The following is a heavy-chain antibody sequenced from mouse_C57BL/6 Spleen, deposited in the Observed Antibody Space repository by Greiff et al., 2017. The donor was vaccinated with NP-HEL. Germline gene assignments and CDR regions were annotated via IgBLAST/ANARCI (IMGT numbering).Heavy chain of an antibody. CDR2: IYPGDGDT. J-gene: IGHJ4*01. D-gene: IGHD1-1*01. CDR3: ARDYGDY. V-gene: IGHV1-82*01. CDR1: GYAFSSSW. Sequence: QVQLQQSGPELVKPGASVKISCKASGYAFSSSWMNWVKQRPGKGLEWIGRIYPGDGDTNYNGKFKGKATLTADKSSSTAYTQLSSLTSEDSAVYFCARDYGDYWGQGTSVTVSS.